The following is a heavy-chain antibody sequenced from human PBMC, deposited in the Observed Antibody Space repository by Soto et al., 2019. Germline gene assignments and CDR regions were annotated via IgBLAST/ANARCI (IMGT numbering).Heavy chain of an antibody. CDR1: GFTFSTYA. J-gene: IGHJ4*02. CDR3: AKGGYNYGFLFDC. D-gene: IGHD5-18*01. V-gene: IGHV3-23*05. Sequence: PGGXXRXXXAASGFTFSTYAMSWVRQAPGKGLEWVSTIDNSGGITYYADSVKGRFTISRDNSKNTLYLQMNSLRAEDTAVYYCAKGGYNYGFLFDCWGQGTLVTVSS. CDR2: IDNSGGIT.